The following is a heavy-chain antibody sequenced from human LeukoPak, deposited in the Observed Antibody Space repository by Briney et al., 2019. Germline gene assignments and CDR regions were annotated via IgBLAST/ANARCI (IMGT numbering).Heavy chain of an antibody. CDR1: GSRFTSYW. V-gene: IGHV5-51*01. CDR3: ARHLYSGNWYAHDY. Sequence: GAYLQISFQGSGSRFTSYWIAWVRPMPGKGLERMGIIYPGDSDTRYSPSFQGQVTISADKSISTAYLQWRSLKASDTAMYYCARHLYSGNWYAHDYWGQGTLVTVSP. D-gene: IGHD6-13*01. CDR2: IYPGDSDT. J-gene: IGHJ4*02.